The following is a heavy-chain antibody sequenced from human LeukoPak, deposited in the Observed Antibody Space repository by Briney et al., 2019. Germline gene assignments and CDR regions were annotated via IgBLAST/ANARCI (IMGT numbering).Heavy chain of an antibody. CDR3: ARDKYCGTTSCYPDY. V-gene: IGHV3-21*01. CDR2: ISSGNSYI. J-gene: IGHJ4*02. CDR1: GFTFSSYT. D-gene: IGHD2-2*01. Sequence: PGGSLRLSCAASGFTFSSYTMTWVRQAPGEGLVWVSSISSGNSYIFYGDSVTGRFTISRDNAKNSLYLQMNSLRAEDTAMYYCARDKYCGTTSCYPDYWGQGVLVTASS.